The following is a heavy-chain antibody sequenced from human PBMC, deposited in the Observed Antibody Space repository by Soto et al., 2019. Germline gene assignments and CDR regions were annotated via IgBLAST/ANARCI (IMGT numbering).Heavy chain of an antibody. J-gene: IGHJ2*01. CDR1: GFSFSSYW. V-gene: IGHV3-74*01. Sequence: EVQLVESGGGLVQPGGSLRLYCAASGFSFSSYWMHWVSQAPGKGLVWVSRIKTDGSIITYADSVKGRFTISRDNAKNTLYLQMNTLRAEDTAVYYCARVRQGAWYSDLWGRGTLVFVSS. CDR3: ARVRQGAWYSDL. D-gene: IGHD3-16*01. CDR2: IKTDGSII.